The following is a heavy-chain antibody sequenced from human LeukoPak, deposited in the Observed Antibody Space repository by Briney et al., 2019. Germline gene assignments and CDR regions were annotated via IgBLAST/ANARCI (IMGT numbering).Heavy chain of an antibody. CDR1: GYSISSGYY. J-gene: IGHJ5*02. Sequence: PSETLSLTCTVSGYSISSGYYWGWIRQPPGKGLEWIGSIYHSGSTYYNPSLKSRVTISVDTSKNQFSLKLSSVTAADTAVYYCARDRYSSSWYESINWFDPWGQGTLVTVSS. CDR2: IYHSGST. V-gene: IGHV4-38-2*02. CDR3: ARDRYSSSWYESINWFDP. D-gene: IGHD6-13*01.